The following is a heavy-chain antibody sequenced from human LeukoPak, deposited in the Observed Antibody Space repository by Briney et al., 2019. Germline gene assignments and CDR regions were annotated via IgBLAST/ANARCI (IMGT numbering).Heavy chain of an antibody. V-gene: IGHV1-18*01. Sequence: ASVEVSCKASGYTFTNYGISWVRQAPGQGLEWMGWISIYNGNTDYAQKLRGRVTMTTDTSTSTAYMELRSLRSDDTAVYYCARITYDFWSGYYMPDDPWGQGTLVTVSS. CDR3: ARITYDFWSGYYMPDDP. CDR2: ISIYNGNT. CDR1: GYTFTNYG. J-gene: IGHJ5*02. D-gene: IGHD3-3*01.